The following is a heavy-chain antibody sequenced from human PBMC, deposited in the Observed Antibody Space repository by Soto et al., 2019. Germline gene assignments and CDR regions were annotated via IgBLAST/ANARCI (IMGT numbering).Heavy chain of an antibody. CDR3: ARMGWAVAGSYYFDY. CDR1: GFTFSSSA. D-gene: IGHD6-19*01. V-gene: IGHV3-30-3*01. J-gene: IGHJ4*02. CDR2: ISYDGSNK. Sequence: QVQLVESGGGVVQPGRSLRLSCAASGFTFSSSAMHWVRQAPGKGLEWMAVISYDGSNKYFADSVKGRFTISRDNSKNTLYLQMNSLRAEDTAVYYCARMGWAVAGSYYFDYWGRGTLVTVSS.